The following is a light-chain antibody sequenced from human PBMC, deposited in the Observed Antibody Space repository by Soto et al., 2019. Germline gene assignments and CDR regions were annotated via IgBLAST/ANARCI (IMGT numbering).Light chain of an antibody. CDR2: EVS. J-gene: IGLJ3*02. V-gene: IGLV2-8*01. Sequence: QPVLTQPPSASGSPGQPVTISCTGTSSDVGGYNYVSWYQQHPGKAPKLMIYEVSKRPSGVPDRFSGSKSGNTASLTVSGLQAEDEADYYCSSYAGSNAWVFGGGTKLTVL. CDR3: SSYAGSNAWV. CDR1: SSDVGGYNY.